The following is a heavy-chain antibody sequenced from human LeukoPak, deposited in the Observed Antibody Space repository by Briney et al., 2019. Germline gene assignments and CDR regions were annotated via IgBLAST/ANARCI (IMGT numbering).Heavy chain of an antibody. D-gene: IGHD1-26*01. Sequence: ASVKVSCKASGYTFTSYDINWVRQAPGQGLEWMGWISAYNGNTNYAQKLQGRVTMTTDTATSTAYMELRSLRSDDTAVYYCAKEWELLDYWGQGTLVTVSS. V-gene: IGHV1-18*01. CDR2: ISAYNGNT. CDR1: GYTFTSYD. J-gene: IGHJ4*02. CDR3: AKEWELLDY.